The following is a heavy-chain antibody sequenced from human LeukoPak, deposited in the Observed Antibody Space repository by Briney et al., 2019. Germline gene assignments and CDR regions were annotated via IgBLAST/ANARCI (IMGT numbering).Heavy chain of an antibody. D-gene: IGHD6-6*01. CDR3: ARGLSGYSSSLGY. CDR2: ISGSGSNT. J-gene: IGHJ4*02. V-gene: IGHV3-23*01. Sequence: PGGSLRLSCAASGFTFSRYAMSWVRQAPGKGLEWVSSISGSGSNTYYADSVKGRFTISRDNAKNTLYLQMNSLRVEDTAVYYCARGLSGYSSSLGYWGQGTLVTVSS. CDR1: GFTFSRYA.